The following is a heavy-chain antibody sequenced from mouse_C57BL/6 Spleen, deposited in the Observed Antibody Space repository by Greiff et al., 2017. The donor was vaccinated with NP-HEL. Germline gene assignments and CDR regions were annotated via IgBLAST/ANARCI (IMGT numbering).Heavy chain of an antibody. CDR2: IHPNSGST. V-gene: IGHV1-64*01. Sequence: VQLQQPGAELVKPGASVKLSCKASGYTFTSYWMHWVKQRPGQGLEWIGMIHPNSGSTNYNEKFKSKATLTVDKSSSTACMQLSSLTSEDSAVYYCARSGYYYGSSYEDYWGQGTTLTVSS. J-gene: IGHJ2*01. CDR3: ARSGYYYGSSYEDY. CDR1: GYTFTSYW. D-gene: IGHD1-1*01.